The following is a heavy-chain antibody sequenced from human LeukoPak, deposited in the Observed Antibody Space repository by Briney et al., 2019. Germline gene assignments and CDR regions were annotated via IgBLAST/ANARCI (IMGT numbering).Heavy chain of an antibody. Sequence: ASVKVSCKASGYTFTSYYMHWVRQAPGQGLEWMGMINPSGGSTSYAQQFQGSVTMTTDTSTSTVYMELSSLRSEDTAVYYCARDLHSWCFDPWGQGTLVSVSS. CDR2: INPSGGST. J-gene: IGHJ5*02. CDR1: GYTFTSYY. V-gene: IGHV1-46*01. CDR3: ARDLHSWCFDP. D-gene: IGHD6-13*01.